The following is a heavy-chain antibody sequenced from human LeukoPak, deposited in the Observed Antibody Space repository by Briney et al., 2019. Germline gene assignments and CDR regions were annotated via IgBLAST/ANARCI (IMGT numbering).Heavy chain of an antibody. D-gene: IGHD2-8*01. CDR3: ARQPYCTNGVCYPAFDI. Sequence: TSETLSLTCTVSGGSISSGGYYWSWIRQHPGKGLEWIGYIYYSGSTYHNPSLKSRVTISVDTSKNQFSLKLCSVTAADTAVYYCARQPYCTNGVCYPAFDIWGQGTMVTVSS. J-gene: IGHJ3*02. CDR1: GGSISSGGYY. V-gene: IGHV4-31*03. CDR2: IYYSGST.